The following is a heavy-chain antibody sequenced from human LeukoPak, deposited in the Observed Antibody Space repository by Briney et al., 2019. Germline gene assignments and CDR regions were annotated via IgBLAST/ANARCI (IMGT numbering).Heavy chain of an antibody. CDR3: ASMYYDSSGYYFAEYFQH. V-gene: IGHV4-59*01. Sequence: SETLSLTCAVSGGSISSYYWSWIRQPPGKGLEWIGYIYYSGSTNYNPSLKSRVTISVDTSKNQFSLKLSSVTAADTAVYYCASMYYDSSGYYFAEYFQHWGQGTLVTVSS. D-gene: IGHD3-22*01. CDR1: GGSISSYY. J-gene: IGHJ1*01. CDR2: IYYSGST.